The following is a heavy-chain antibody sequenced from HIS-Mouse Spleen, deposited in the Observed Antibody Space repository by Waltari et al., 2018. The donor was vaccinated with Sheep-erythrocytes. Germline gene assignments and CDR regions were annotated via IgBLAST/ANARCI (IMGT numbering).Heavy chain of an antibody. Sequence: QVQLVQSGAEVKKPGSSVKVSCKASGGTFSSYAISWVRQAPGQGLEWMGRIITILGITNYGQKFQGRVTITADKSTSTAYMELSSLRSEDTAVYYCARGHAAAGNFDYWGQGTLVTVSS. V-gene: IGHV1-69*04. CDR1: GGTFSSYA. J-gene: IGHJ4*02. CDR3: ARGHAAAGNFDY. CDR2: IITILGIT. D-gene: IGHD6-13*01.